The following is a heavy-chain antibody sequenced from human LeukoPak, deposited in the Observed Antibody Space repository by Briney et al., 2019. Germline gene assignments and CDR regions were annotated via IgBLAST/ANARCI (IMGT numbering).Heavy chain of an antibody. V-gene: IGHV1-69*05. CDR1: GGTFSSYA. CDR2: IIPIFGTA. Sequence: SVKVSCKASGGTFSSYAISWVRQAPGQGLEWMGGIIPIFGTANYAQKFQGRATITTDESTSTAYMELSSLRSEDPAVYYCVRSGIAVAFFDYWGQGTLVTVSS. J-gene: IGHJ4*02. CDR3: VRSGIAVAFFDY. D-gene: IGHD6-19*01.